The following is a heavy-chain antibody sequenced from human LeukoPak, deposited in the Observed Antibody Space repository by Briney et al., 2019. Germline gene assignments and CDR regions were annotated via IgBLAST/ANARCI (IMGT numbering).Heavy chain of an antibody. V-gene: IGHV4-59*12. Sequence: SETLSLTCTVSGGSISSYYWSWIRQPPGKGLEWIGYIYYSGSTNYNPSLKSRVTISVDTSKNQFSLKLNSVIAAGTAVYYCAREVNEPASTDAFDIWGQGTMVTVSS. D-gene: IGHD2-15*01. J-gene: IGHJ3*02. CDR2: IYYSGST. CDR1: GGSISSYY. CDR3: AREVNEPASTDAFDI.